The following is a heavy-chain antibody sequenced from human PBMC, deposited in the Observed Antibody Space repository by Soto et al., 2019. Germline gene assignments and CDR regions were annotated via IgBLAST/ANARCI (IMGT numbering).Heavy chain of an antibody. CDR3: ARGRYGDY. CDR2: ISAHNGNT. J-gene: IGHJ4*02. Sequence: QVHLVQSGAEVKKPGASVKVSCKGSGYCFTTYGITWLRQAPGQGLEWMAWISAHNGNTNYAQKLQGRVTVTRDTSSSTAYMELRSLRSDDTAVYYCARGRYGDYWGQGALVTVSS. V-gene: IGHV1-18*01. D-gene: IGHD1-1*01. CDR1: GYCFTTYG.